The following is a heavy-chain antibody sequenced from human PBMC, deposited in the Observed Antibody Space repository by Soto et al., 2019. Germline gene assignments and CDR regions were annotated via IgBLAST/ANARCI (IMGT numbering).Heavy chain of an antibody. CDR1: GFTFSSYA. V-gene: IGHV3-23*01. Sequence: PGGSLRLSCAASGFTFSSYAMSWVRQAPGKGLEWVSAISGSGGSTYYADSVKGRFTISRDNSKNTLYLQMNSLRAEDTAVYYCVKPIGHTVTTNFDYWGQGTLVTVSS. CDR3: VKPIGHTVTTNFDY. J-gene: IGHJ4*02. D-gene: IGHD4-17*01. CDR2: ISGSGGST.